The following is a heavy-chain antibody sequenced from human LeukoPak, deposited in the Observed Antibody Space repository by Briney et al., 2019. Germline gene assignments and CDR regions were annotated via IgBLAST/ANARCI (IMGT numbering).Heavy chain of an antibody. Sequence: SGTLSLTCAVSGGSISSSNWWSWVRQPPGKGLGWIGEIYHSGSTNYNPSLKSRVTISVDKSKNQFSLKLSSVTAADTAVYYCARGGGPGDYGDYVFVLGGDYWGQGTLVTVSS. V-gene: IGHV4-4*02. CDR1: GGSISSSNW. D-gene: IGHD4-17*01. CDR3: ARGGGPGDYGDYVFVLGGDY. CDR2: IYHSGST. J-gene: IGHJ4*02.